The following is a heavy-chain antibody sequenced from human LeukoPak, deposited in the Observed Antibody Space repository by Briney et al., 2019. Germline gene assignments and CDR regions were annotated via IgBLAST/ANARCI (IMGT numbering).Heavy chain of an antibody. Sequence: GGSLRLSCAASGFTFSSYGMHWVRQAPGKGREWVAVIWYDGSNKYYADSVKGGFTISRDNSKNTLYLQMNSLRAEDTAVYYYARDSFCSGGSCYPPDAFDIWGQGTMVTVSS. CDR3: ARDSFCSGGSCYPPDAFDI. J-gene: IGHJ3*02. CDR1: GFTFSSYG. CDR2: IWYDGSNK. D-gene: IGHD2-15*01. V-gene: IGHV3-33*01.